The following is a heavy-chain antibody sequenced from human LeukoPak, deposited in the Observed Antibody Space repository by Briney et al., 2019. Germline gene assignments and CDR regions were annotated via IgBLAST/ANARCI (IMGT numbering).Heavy chain of an antibody. J-gene: IGHJ4*02. CDR1: GYTLTELS. V-gene: IGHV1-24*01. Sequence: ASVNVSFKVSGYTLTELSMHWVRQAPGKGLEWMGGFDPEDGETIYAQKFQGRVTMTEDTSTDTAYMELSSLRSEDTAVYYCATLVNGAVVPPFDYWGQGTLVTVSS. CDR3: ATLVNGAVVPPFDY. D-gene: IGHD2-15*01. CDR2: FDPEDGET.